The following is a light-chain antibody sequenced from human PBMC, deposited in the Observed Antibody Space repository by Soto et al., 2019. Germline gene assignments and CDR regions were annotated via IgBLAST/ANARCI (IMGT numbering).Light chain of an antibody. CDR3: MSYAGMYTYV. CDR1: SSDVGGYNY. Sequence: QSVLTQPPSASGSPGRSVTISCTGTSSDVGGYNYLSWYQHRPGKAPQLIIYEVTKRPSGVPNRFFGSKSGNTASLTVSGLQAEDEADYFCMSYAGMYTYVFGTGTKVTVL. CDR2: EVT. V-gene: IGLV2-8*01. J-gene: IGLJ1*01.